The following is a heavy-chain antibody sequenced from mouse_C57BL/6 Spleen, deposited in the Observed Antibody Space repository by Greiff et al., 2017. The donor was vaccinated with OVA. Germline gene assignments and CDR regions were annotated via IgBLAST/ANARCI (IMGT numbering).Heavy chain of an antibody. J-gene: IGHJ2*01. V-gene: IGHV1-55*01. CDR3: ARFITTVVAVDY. CDR2: IYPGSGST. Sequence: QVQLQQPGAELVKPGASVKMSCKASGYTFTSYWITWVKQRPGQGLEWIGDIYPGSGSTNYNEKFKSKATLTVDTSSSTAYMQLSSLTSEDSAVYYFARFITTVVAVDYWGQGTTLTVSS. CDR1: GYTFTSYW. D-gene: IGHD1-1*01.